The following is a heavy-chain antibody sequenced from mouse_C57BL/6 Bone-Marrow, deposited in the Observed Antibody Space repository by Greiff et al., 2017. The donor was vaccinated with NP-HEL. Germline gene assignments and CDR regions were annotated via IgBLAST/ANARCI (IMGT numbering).Heavy chain of an antibody. CDR3: ARGGFLYGKRAWFAY. D-gene: IGHD2-1*01. V-gene: IGHV1-7*01. CDR1: GYTFTSYW. J-gene: IGHJ3*01. CDR2: INPSSGYT. Sequence: QVQLKQSGAELAKPGASVKLSCKASGYTFTSYWMHWVKQRPGQGLEWIGYINPSSGYTKYNQKFKDKATLTADKSSSTAYMQLSSLTYEDSAVYDCARGGFLYGKRAWFAYWGQGTLVTVSA.